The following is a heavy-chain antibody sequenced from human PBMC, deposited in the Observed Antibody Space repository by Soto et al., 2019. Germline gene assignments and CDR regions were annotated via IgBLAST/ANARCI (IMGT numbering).Heavy chain of an antibody. CDR1: GYTFTTSG. D-gene: IGHD4-17*01. V-gene: IGHV1-18*01. CDR2: ISANNGNT. J-gene: IGHJ4*02. CDR3: ARLPFDYGDYALALDY. Sequence: QVQLVQSGAEVKKPGASVKVSCKASGYTFTTSGITWVRQAPGQGLEWMGWISANNGNTNYAQKLQGRVTMTTDTSTSTAYMELRSLRSDDTAVYYCARLPFDYGDYALALDYWGQGTLVTVSS.